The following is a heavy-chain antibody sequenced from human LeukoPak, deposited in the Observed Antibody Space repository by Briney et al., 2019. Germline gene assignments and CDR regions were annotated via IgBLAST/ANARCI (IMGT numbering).Heavy chain of an antibody. CDR3: ARDGVYDFWSGYQTTFDY. Sequence: PRGSLRLSCAASGFTFSSYSMNWVRQAPGKGLEWVSSISSSSSYIYYADSVKGRFTISRDNAKNSLYLQMNSLRAEDTAVYYCARDGVYDFWSGYQTTFDYWGQGTLVTVSS. D-gene: IGHD3-3*01. CDR2: ISSSSSYI. J-gene: IGHJ4*02. CDR1: GFTFSSYS. V-gene: IGHV3-21*01.